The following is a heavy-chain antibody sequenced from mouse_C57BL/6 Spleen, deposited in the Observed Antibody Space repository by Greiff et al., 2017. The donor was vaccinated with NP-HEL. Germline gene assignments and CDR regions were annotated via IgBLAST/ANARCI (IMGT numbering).Heavy chain of an antibody. J-gene: IGHJ2*01. Sequence: EVKLVESGPGLVKPSQSLSLTCSVTGYSITSGYYWNWIRQFPGNKLEWMGYISYDGSNNYNPSLKNRISITRDTSKNQFFLKLNSVTTEDTATYYCAREWNYYGTSDYWGQGTTLTVSS. CDR2: ISYDGSN. CDR1: GYSITSGYY. V-gene: IGHV3-6*01. D-gene: IGHD1-1*01. CDR3: AREWNYYGTSDY.